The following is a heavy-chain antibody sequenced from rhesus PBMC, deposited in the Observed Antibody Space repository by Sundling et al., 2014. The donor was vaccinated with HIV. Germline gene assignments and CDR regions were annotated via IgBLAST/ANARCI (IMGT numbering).Heavy chain of an antibody. CDR2: LITGSGNT. Sequence: QVRLQESGPGLLKPSETLSLTCAVSGGSIGAAYGWGWIRQSPGKGLEWIGTLITGSGNTFSNPSLKSRVTISTDTSKNQVSLKMTSVTAADTAVYYCARRASYLAEYFDLWGQGVLVTVSS. J-gene: IGHJ4*01. CDR1: GGSIGAAYG. CDR3: ARRASYLAEYFDL. V-gene: IGHV4-127*01.